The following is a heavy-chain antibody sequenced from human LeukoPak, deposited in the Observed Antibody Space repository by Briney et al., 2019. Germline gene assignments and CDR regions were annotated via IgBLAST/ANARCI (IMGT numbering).Heavy chain of an antibody. Sequence: SETLSLTCAVYGGSFSGYYWSWIRQPPGKGLEWIGEIYHSGNTNYNPSLKSRVTISVDKSKNQFSLKLSSVTAADTAVYYCARAETYNFDYWGQGTLVTVSS. D-gene: IGHD1-1*01. J-gene: IGHJ4*02. CDR1: GGSFSGYY. V-gene: IGHV4-34*01. CDR2: IYHSGNT. CDR3: ARAETYNFDY.